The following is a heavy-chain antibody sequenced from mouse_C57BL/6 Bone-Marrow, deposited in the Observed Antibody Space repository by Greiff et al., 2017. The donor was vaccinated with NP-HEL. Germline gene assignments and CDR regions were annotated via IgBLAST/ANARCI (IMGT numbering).Heavy chain of an antibody. V-gene: IGHV1-55*01. Sequence: QVQLQQPGAELVKPGASVKMSCKASGYTFTSYWITWVKQRPGQGLEWIGDIYPGSGSTNYNEKFKSKATLTVDTSTSTAYMQLSSLTSEDSAVYYCASFITTVVDYFDYWGQGTTLTVSS. CDR1: GYTFTSYW. CDR2: IYPGSGST. CDR3: ASFITTVVDYFDY. J-gene: IGHJ2*01. D-gene: IGHD1-1*01.